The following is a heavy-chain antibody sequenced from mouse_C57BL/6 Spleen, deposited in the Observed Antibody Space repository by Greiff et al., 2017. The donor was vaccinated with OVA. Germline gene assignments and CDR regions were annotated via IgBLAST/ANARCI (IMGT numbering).Heavy chain of an antibody. CDR2: IFPGSGST. CDR3: ARSGYQGWLAY. V-gene: IGHV1-76*01. D-gene: IGHD2-2*01. CDR1: GYTFTDYY. J-gene: IGHJ3*01. Sequence: QVQLQQSGAELVRPGASVKLSCKASGYTFTDYYINWVKQRPGQGLEWIARIFPGSGSTYYNEKFKGKATLTAEKSSSTAYMQLSSLTSEDSAVYFCARSGYQGWLAYWGQGTLVTVSA.